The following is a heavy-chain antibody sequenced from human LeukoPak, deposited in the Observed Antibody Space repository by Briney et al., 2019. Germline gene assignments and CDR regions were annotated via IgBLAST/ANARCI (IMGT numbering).Heavy chain of an antibody. Sequence: PSETLSLTCNVSGGSIRGYYWSWIRQPPGKGLEWIGSIYYSGSTNYNPSLKSRVTISVDTSKNQFSLKLSSVTAADTAVYYCARVERITMVRGVIGWFDPWGQGTLVTVSS. V-gene: IGHV4-59*08. CDR2: IYYSGST. J-gene: IGHJ5*02. CDR1: GGSIRGYY. CDR3: ARVERITMVRGVIGWFDP. D-gene: IGHD3-10*01.